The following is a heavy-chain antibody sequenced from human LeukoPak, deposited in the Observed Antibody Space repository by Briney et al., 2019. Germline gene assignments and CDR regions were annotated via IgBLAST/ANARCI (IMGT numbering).Heavy chain of an antibody. CDR2: ISGSGGST. V-gene: IGHV3-23*01. CDR3: AKHDGAAVAGIFDY. CDR1: GFTFSSYA. J-gene: IGHJ4*02. D-gene: IGHD6-19*01. Sequence: GGSLRFSCAASGFTFSSYAMSWVRQAPGKGLEWVSAISGSGGSTYYADSVKGRFTISRDNSKNTLYLQMNSLRAEDTAVYYCAKHDGAAVAGIFDYWGQGTLVTVSS.